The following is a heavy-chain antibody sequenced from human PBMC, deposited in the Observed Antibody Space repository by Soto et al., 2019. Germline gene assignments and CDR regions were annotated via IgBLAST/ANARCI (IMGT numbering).Heavy chain of an antibody. CDR2: IPSDDST. D-gene: IGHD3-3*01. V-gene: IGHV3-66*01. CDR3: ARDIFGGSSDFCH. Sequence: EVQLEESEGGLVQPGGSLRLSCAASGFTVNNLFMTWVRQAPGKGLEWVSVIPSDDSTYYADSMKGRFTISRDNSMNVLYLEMNSLRAGDTAVYYCARDIFGGSSDFCHGGQGTLVTVSS. J-gene: IGHJ4*02. CDR1: GFTVNNLF.